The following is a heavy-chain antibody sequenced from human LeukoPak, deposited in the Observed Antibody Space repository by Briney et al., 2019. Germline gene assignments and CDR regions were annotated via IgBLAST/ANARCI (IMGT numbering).Heavy chain of an antibody. J-gene: IGHJ6*03. Sequence: GGSQRLSCAASGFTFSSYWMHWVRQAPGKGLVWVSRINNDGSSTSYADSVKGRFTISRDNAKNTLYLQMNSLRAEDTAVYYCARGGSSSHMDVWGKGTTVTVSS. CDR1: GFTFSSYW. CDR3: ARGGSSSHMDV. D-gene: IGHD6-6*01. V-gene: IGHV3-74*01. CDR2: INNDGSST.